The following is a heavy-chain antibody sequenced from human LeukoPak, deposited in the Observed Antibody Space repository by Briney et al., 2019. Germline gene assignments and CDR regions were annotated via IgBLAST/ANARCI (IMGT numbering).Heavy chain of an antibody. J-gene: IGHJ3*02. V-gene: IGHV3-23*01. Sequence: PGGSLRLSCAASGFTFSSYAMSWVRQAPGKGLEWVSTIRGSGGSTYSADSVKGRFIISRDNSKNTLFLQMNSLRAGDTAVYYCARDRIAAAGGAFDIWGQGTMATVSS. CDR3: ARDRIAAAGGAFDI. CDR2: IRGSGGST. D-gene: IGHD6-13*01. CDR1: GFTFSSYA.